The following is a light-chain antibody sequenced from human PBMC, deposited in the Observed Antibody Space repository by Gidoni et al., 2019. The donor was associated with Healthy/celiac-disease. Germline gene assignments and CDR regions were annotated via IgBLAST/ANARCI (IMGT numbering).Light chain of an antibody. CDR3: QVWDSSSDHLWV. Sequence: SYVLTQPPSVSVAPGKTARITCGGNNIGSKSVHWYQHKPGQAPVLVVYDDSDRPSGIPQRFSGSNSGNTATLTISRVEAGDEADYYCQVWDSSSDHLWVFGGGTKLTVL. V-gene: IGLV3-21*03. CDR2: DDS. CDR1: NIGSKS. J-gene: IGLJ3*02.